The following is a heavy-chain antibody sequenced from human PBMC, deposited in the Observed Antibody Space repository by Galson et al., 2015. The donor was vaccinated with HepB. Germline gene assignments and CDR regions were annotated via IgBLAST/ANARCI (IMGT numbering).Heavy chain of an antibody. J-gene: IGHJ4*02. CDR1: GFTFSDYY. V-gene: IGHV3-72*01. CDR3: VRAAYCSGGSCWGFDY. Sequence: SLRLSCAASGFTFSDYYMDWVRQAPGKGLEWDGRTRNKANSYTTEYAASVKGRFTISRDESYNSLYLQMNSLQTEDTAVYYCVRAAYCSGGSCWGFDYWGQGTLVTVSS. CDR2: TRNKANSYTT. D-gene: IGHD2-15*01.